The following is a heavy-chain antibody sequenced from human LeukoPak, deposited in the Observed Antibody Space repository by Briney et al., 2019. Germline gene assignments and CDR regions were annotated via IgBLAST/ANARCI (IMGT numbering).Heavy chain of an antibody. CDR3: ARRRDLYSGSYYPFDY. CDR2: IYPGDSDA. V-gene: IGHV5-51*01. CDR1: GYSFTNYW. Sequence: GESLKISCKGSGYSFTNYWIGWVRQMPGKGLRWMGIIYPGDSDARYSPSFQGQVTISADKSISTAYLQWSSLKASDTAMYYCARRRDLYSGSYYPFDYWGQGTLVTVSS. J-gene: IGHJ4*02. D-gene: IGHD1-26*01.